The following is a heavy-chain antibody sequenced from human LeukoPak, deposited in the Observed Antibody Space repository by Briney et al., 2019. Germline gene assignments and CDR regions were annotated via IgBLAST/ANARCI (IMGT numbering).Heavy chain of an antibody. V-gene: IGHV4-38-2*02. D-gene: IGHD5-12*01. Sequence: PSETLSLTCSVSDYSIDSGYYWGWIRQPPGKGLEWFASIYQSGHTYYNPSLKSRVTISVDTSKSQFSLELNSVIAADTAVYYCARQVATKGEWAFDIWGQGTLVTVSS. CDR3: ARQVATKGEWAFDI. CDR2: IYQSGHT. CDR1: DYSIDSGYY. J-gene: IGHJ3*02.